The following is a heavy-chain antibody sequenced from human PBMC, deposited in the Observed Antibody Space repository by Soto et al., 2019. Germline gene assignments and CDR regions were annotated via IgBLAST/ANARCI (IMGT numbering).Heavy chain of an antibody. D-gene: IGHD3-22*01. CDR3: ARDQYYDSSGYYPTY. V-gene: IGHV3-30-3*01. Sequence: GVSLRLSCGAAGFTFSNYARHWVLTEPGKGLEWVAVISYDGSKRNYADSVKGRFTISRDNSKNTLYLQMNSLRAEDTALYYCARDQYYDSSGYYPTYWGQGTLVTVSS. CDR2: ISYDGSKR. CDR1: GFTFSNYA. J-gene: IGHJ4*02.